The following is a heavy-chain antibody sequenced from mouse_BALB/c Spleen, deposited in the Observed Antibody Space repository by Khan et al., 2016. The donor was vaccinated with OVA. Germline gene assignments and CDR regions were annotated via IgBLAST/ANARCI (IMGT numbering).Heavy chain of an antibody. Sequence: EVKLQESGPGLVKPSQSLSLTCTVTGYSITSGYAWNWIRQFPGNKLEWMGYISYSGGTSYNPSLKSRISITRDTSKNQFFLQLNSVTTEDTATYYCARGNYYGYYIDYWGQGTPLTVSS. J-gene: IGHJ2*01. CDR2: ISYSGGT. V-gene: IGHV3-2*02. CDR1: GYSITSGYA. CDR3: ARGNYYGYYIDY. D-gene: IGHD1-1*01.